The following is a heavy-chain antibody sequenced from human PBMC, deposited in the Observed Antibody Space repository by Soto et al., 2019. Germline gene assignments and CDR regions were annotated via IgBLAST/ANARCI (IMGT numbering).Heavy chain of an antibody. CDR2: IIPIVGLT. D-gene: IGHD2-8*02. Sequence: QVQLLQSGSEVKKPGSSVKVSCRASGGSLSSYPVTWVRQAPGQGLEWMGRIIPIVGLTNYAQKFQGRVTITADKSTSTACMELSSLRSDDTAVYYCARPTGGHEAGGNYMDVWGKGTTVIVSS. J-gene: IGHJ6*03. V-gene: IGHV1-69*02. CDR3: ARPTGGHEAGGNYMDV. CDR1: GGSLSSYP.